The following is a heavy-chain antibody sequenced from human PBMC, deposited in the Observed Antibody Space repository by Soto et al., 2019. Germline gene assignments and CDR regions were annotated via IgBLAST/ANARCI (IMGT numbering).Heavy chain of an antibody. CDR2: INHREST. Sequence: PSETLSLTCAVYGGSFSGYYWSWVRQPPGKGLEWIGEINHRESTNYNPSLKSRVTISVDTSKNQFSLKLSSVTAADTAVYYCARVGATSYYFGYWGQGTLVTVSS. D-gene: IGHD1-26*01. J-gene: IGHJ4*02. CDR3: ARVGATSYYFGY. CDR1: GGSFSGYY. V-gene: IGHV4-34*01.